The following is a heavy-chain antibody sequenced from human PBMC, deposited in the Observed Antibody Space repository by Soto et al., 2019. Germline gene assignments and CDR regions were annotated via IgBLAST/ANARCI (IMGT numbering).Heavy chain of an antibody. Sequence: QVQLVQSGAEVKKPGASVKVSCKASGYTFTSYYMHWVRQAPGQGLEWMGIINPSGGSTSYAQTFQGRVTMTRDTSTSTVYMELSSLRSEDTAVYYCATAPIVGATTSDYWGQGTLVTVSS. J-gene: IGHJ4*02. CDR1: GYTFTSYY. CDR2: INPSGGST. D-gene: IGHD1-26*01. V-gene: IGHV1-46*01. CDR3: ATAPIVGATTSDY.